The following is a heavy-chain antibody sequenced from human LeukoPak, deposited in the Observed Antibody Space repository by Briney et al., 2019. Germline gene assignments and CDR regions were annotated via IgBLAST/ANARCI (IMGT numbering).Heavy chain of an antibody. J-gene: IGHJ4*02. Sequence: GGSLRLSCAASGFTFSSYWMSWVRQAPGKGLEWVANIKQDGSEKYYVDSVKGRFTISRDNAKNSLYVQMNSLRAEDTAVYYCARVARQGGIGFDYWGQGTLVTVSS. V-gene: IGHV3-7*03. CDR3: ARVARQGGIGFDY. D-gene: IGHD3-16*01. CDR2: IKQDGSEK. CDR1: GFTFSSYW.